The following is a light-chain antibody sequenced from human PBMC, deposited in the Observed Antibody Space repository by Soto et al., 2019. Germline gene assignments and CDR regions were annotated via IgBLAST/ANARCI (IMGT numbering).Light chain of an antibody. J-gene: IGLJ1*01. CDR3: CSYAGSSTFYV. CDR1: SSDVGSYNL. CDR2: EGS. Sequence: QSFLTQPASVSGSPGLSITISCTGTSSDVGSYNLVSWYQQHPGKAPKLMIYEGSKRPSGVSNRFSGSKSGNTASLTISGLQAEDEADYYCCSYAGSSTFYVFGTGTKVTVL. V-gene: IGLV2-23*03.